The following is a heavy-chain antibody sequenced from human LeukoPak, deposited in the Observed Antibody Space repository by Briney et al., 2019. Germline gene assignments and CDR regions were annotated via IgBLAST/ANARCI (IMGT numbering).Heavy chain of an antibody. CDR2: MRYDGSNK. CDR1: GFTFSSYG. D-gene: IGHD2-8*02. V-gene: IGHV3-30*02. CDR3: AKAMSGGVVPGRLDY. Sequence: GGSLRLSCAASGFTFSSYGMRWVRQAPGKGLEWVAFMRYDGSNKYYADSVKGRITISRDNSKNTLFLQMNSLRTEDTAVYYCAKAMSGGVVPGRLDYWGQGTLVTVSS. J-gene: IGHJ4*02.